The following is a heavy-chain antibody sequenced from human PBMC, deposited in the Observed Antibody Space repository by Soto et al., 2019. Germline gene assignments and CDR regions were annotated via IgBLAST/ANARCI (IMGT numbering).Heavy chain of an antibody. Sequence: SVKVSCKASGGTFSSYAISWVRQAPGQGLEWMGGIIPIFGTANYAQKFQGRVAITADESTNTAYMELSSLRSEDTAVYYCARDHSEIFGEESYYYGMDVWGQGTTVTVSS. D-gene: IGHD3-3*01. J-gene: IGHJ6*02. CDR2: IIPIFGTA. CDR3: ARDHSEIFGEESYYYGMDV. V-gene: IGHV1-69*13. CDR1: GGTFSSYA.